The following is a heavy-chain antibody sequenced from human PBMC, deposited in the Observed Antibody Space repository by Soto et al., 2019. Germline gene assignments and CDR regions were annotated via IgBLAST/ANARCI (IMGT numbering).Heavy chain of an antibody. CDR2: ISVYNGNT. CDR1: GYTFTSYA. CDR3: AKDEACGPANYYFAY. V-gene: IGHV1-18*01. D-gene: IGHD2-2*01. Sequence: ASVKVSCKASGYTFTSYAISWVRQAPVQGLEWMGWISVYNGNTNYAQKLQGRVTMTTDTSTSTAYMELNSLRAEDTAVYYCAKDEACGPANYYFAYWGQGTLVTVSS. J-gene: IGHJ4*02.